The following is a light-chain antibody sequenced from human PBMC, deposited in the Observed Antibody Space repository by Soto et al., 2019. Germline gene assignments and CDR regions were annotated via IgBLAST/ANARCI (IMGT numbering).Light chain of an antibody. J-gene: IGLJ3*02. CDR3: SSYTTSNTWV. CDR1: SGDVGHYNF. V-gene: IGLV2-14*01. Sequence: QSALTQPAPVSGSPGQPITISCTGTSGDVGHYNFVSWYQQYPDKAPKLMIYDVNKRPSGIADRFSGSKSGNTASLTISGLQAEDEADYYCSSYTTSNTWVFGGGTKLTVL. CDR2: DVN.